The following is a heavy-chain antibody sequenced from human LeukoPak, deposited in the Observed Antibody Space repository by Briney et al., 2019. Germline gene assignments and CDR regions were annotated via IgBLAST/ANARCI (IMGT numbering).Heavy chain of an antibody. CDR2: FHNSGTS. V-gene: IGHV4-59*01. Sequence: SETLSLTCTVSDDSISDYYRGWIRQPPGKGLEWIGYFHNSGTSTYNPSLKSRVTISVDTSKNQFSLKLTSVTAADTAVYYCARMYSSTIPPGYWGQGTLVTVSS. J-gene: IGHJ4*02. CDR3: ARMYSSTIPPGY. D-gene: IGHD6-13*01. CDR1: DDSISDYY.